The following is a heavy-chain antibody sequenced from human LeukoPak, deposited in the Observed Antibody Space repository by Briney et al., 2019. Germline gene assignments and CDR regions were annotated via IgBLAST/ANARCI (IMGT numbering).Heavy chain of an antibody. V-gene: IGHV3-33*08. Sequence: GGSLRLSCAASGFTFSSYAMSWVRQAPGKGLEWVAVIWYDGSNKYYADSVKGRFTISRDNSKNTLYLQMNSLRAEDTAVYYCARDVGWLQSDYWGQGTLVTVSS. D-gene: IGHD5-24*01. CDR3: ARDVGWLQSDY. J-gene: IGHJ4*02. CDR1: GFTFSSYA. CDR2: IWYDGSNK.